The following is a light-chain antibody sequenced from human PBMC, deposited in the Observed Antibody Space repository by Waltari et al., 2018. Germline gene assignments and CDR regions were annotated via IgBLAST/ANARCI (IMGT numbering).Light chain of an antibody. CDR2: AAS. CDR1: QSISTF. J-gene: IGKJ1*01. V-gene: IGKV1-39*01. CDR3: QQYKSYKT. Sequence: DIQMTQSPSSLSASVGDRVTITCRASQSISTFLNWYQQRPGKAPELLIYAASSLQSGVPSGFSGSGSGTDFTLTISSLQPEDFATYYCQQYKSYKTFGQGTRVEIK.